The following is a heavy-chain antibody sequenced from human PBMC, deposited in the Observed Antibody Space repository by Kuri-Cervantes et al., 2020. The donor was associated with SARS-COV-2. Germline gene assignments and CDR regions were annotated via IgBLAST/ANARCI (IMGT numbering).Heavy chain of an antibody. CDR3: ARDLRLGNSLDY. CDR2: ISSSGTTI. D-gene: IGHD6-19*01. V-gene: IGHV3-11*04. J-gene: IGHJ4*02. CDR1: GFTFSNAW. Sequence: GGSLRLSCAASGFTFSNAWMSWVRQAPGKGLEWVSYISSSGTTIYYADSVQGRFIISRDNAESSVYLQMNSLRAEDTAVYYCARDLRLGNSLDYWGQGTLVTVSS.